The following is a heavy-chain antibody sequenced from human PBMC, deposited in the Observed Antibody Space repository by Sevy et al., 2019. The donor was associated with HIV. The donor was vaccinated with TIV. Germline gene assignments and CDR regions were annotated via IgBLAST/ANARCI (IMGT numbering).Heavy chain of an antibody. CDR2: INQDGSET. D-gene: IGHD3-10*01. J-gene: IGHJ4*02. CDR1: GFTFSNYW. V-gene: IGHV3-7*01. CDR3: ARLFYGSADY. Sequence: GGSLRLSCAASGFTFSNYWMSWVRQAPGKGLEWVATINQDGSETFYVDSVKGRFTISRHNPRKSLYLQMNSLSAEDTAVYYCARLFYGSADYWGQGTLVTVSS.